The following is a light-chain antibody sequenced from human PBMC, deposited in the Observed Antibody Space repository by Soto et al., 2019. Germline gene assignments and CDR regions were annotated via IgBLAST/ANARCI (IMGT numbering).Light chain of an antibody. CDR3: EPANSFPRT. Sequence: DIQMTQSPSSVSASVGDRVTITCRASQGISSWLAWYQQKPGKAPKLLIYAASSLQSGVQSRFRGSGSGTDFTPAISSLQPEDCATYEGEPANSFPRTFGQETKVEIK. J-gene: IGKJ1*01. CDR1: QGISSW. CDR2: AAS. V-gene: IGKV1-12*01.